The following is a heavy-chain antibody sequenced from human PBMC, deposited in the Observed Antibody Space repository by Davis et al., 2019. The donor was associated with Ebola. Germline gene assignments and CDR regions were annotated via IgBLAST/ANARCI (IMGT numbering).Heavy chain of an antibody. V-gene: IGHV3-48*02. J-gene: IGHJ4*02. CDR1: GFTFSSYS. Sequence: GESLKISCAASGFTFSSYSMNWVRQAPGKGLEWVSYISSSSSTIYYADSVKGRFTISRDNAKKSLYLQMNSLRDEDTALYYCACTIFGTMGNFDSWGQGTLVTVSS. CDR3: ACTIFGTMGNFDS. CDR2: ISSSSSTI. D-gene: IGHD3-3*01.